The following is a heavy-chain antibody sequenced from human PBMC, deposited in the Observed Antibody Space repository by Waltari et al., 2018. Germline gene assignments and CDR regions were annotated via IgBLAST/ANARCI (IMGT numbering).Heavy chain of an antibody. CDR1: GGSISSHY. V-gene: IGHV4-59*11. J-gene: IGHJ6*03. Sequence: QVQLQESGPGLVKPSETLSLTCTVSGGSISSHYWSWIRQPPGKGLEWIGYIYYSGSTNYNPSLKSRVTISVDTSKNQFSLKLSSVTAADTAVYYCARDTYYYMDVWGKGTTVTVSS. CDR3: ARDTYYYMDV. CDR2: IYYSGST.